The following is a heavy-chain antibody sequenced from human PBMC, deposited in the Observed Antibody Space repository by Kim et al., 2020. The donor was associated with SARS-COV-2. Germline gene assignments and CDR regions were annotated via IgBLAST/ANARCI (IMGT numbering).Heavy chain of an antibody. D-gene: IGHD3-22*01. CDR2: INAGNGNT. CDR3: ARAGRNYYDSSGYYFYYYYGMDV. V-gene: IGHV1-3*01. Sequence: ASVKVSCKASGYTFTSYAMHWVRQAPGQRLEWMGWINAGNGNTKYSQKFQGRVTITRDTSASTAYMDLSSLRSEDTAVYYCARAGRNYYDSSGYYFYYYYGMDVWGQGTTVTVSS. J-gene: IGHJ6*02. CDR1: GYTFTSYA.